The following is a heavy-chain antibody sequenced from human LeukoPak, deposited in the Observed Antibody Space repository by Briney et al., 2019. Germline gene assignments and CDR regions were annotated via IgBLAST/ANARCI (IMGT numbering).Heavy chain of an antibody. Sequence: SQTLSLTCTVSGGSISSGGYYWSWIRQHPGKGLEWIGYIYYSGSTYYNPSLKSRVTISVDTSKNQFSLKLSSVTAADTAVYXCARERXWXRDXNYYYYYYMDVWGNGTTVTVSS. CDR1: GGSISSGGYY. CDR2: IYYSGST. CDR3: ARERXWXRDXNYYYYYYMDV. V-gene: IGHV4-31*03. J-gene: IGHJ6*03.